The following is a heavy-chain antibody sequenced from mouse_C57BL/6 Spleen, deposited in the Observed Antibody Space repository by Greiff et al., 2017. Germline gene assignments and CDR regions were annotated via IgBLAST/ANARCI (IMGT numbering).Heavy chain of an antibody. CDR3: VRDGGYYGSRGSLAY. J-gene: IGHJ3*01. Sequence: EVQLVESGGGLVQPKGSLKLSCAASGFTFNTYAMHWVRQAPGKGLEWVARIRSKSSNYATYYADSVKDRFTISRDESQSMLYLQMNNLKTEDTAMYYCVRDGGYYGSRGSLAYWGQGTLVTVSA. CDR1: GFTFNTYA. D-gene: IGHD1-1*01. CDR2: IRSKSSNYAT. V-gene: IGHV10-3*01.